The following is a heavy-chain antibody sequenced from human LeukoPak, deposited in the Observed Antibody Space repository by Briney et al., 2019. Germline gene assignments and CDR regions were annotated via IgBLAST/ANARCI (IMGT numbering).Heavy chain of an antibody. CDR1: GFTFSDYS. D-gene: IGHD3-3*01. V-gene: IGHV3-48*01. CDR3: ARWRGGMGLLNPPYFDY. Sequence: GGSLRLSCAASGFTFSDYSMNWVRQAPGKGLEWVSYISTSTSTIYYADSVQGRFTISRDNARNSLYLQMNSLRAEDTAVYCCARWRGGMGLLNPPYFDYWGLGTLVTVSS. CDR2: ISTSTSTI. J-gene: IGHJ4*02.